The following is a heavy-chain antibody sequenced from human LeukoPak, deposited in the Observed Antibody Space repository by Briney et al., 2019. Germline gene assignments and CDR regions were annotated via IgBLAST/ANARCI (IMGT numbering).Heavy chain of an antibody. V-gene: IGHV3-53*04. CDR1: GFTVSSNY. CDR2: IYSGGST. CDR3: ARGYDSSGYDY. J-gene: IGHJ4*02. Sequence: PGGSLRLSCAASGFTVSSNYMSWAPQAPGKGLEWVSVIYSGGSTYYADSVKGRFTISRHNSKNTLYLQMNSLRAEDTAVYYCARGYDSSGYDYWGQGTLVTVSS. D-gene: IGHD3-22*01.